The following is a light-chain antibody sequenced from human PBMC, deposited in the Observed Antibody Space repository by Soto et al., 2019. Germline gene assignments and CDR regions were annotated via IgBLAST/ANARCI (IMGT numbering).Light chain of an antibody. CDR3: AAWDDSLSGHVV. Sequence: QSVLTQPPSVSGAPGQRVTISCTGSSSNIGAGYDVHWYQKLPGTAPKLLIYGNNQRPSGVPDRFSGSKSGTSASLAISGLRSEDEADYYCAAWDDSLSGHVVFGGGTKVTVL. V-gene: IGLV1-40*01. CDR2: GNN. J-gene: IGLJ2*01. CDR1: SSNIGAGYD.